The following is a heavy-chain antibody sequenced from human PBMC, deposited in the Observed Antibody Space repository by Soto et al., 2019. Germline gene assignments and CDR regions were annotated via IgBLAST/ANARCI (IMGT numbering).Heavy chain of an antibody. V-gene: IGHV1-18*04. CDR2: IKPDNGDI. J-gene: IGHJ5*02. Sequence: QLQLVQSGAEVERPGASVRVSCKAYGYPFSKYGISWIRQAPGQGLEWMGWIKPDNGDINYAQKFQGRVTMTTDTSSNTAYMELRSLRSDDTAVYYCATSYDSGFDPWGQGTLVSVSS. CDR1: GYPFSKYG. D-gene: IGHD5-12*01. CDR3: ATSYDSGFDP.